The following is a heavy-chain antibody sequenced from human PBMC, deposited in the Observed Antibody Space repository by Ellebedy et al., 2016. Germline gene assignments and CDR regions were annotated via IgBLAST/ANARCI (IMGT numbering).Heavy chain of an antibody. Sequence: GESLKISCAASGFTFSSYGMHWVRQAPGKGLEWVAVIWYDGSNKYYADSVKGRFTISRDNSKNTLYLQMNSLRAEDTAVYYCARDRTYRDYYERQGGMDVWGQGTTVTVSS. J-gene: IGHJ6*02. CDR1: GFTFSSYG. CDR3: ARDRTYRDYYERQGGMDV. V-gene: IGHV3-33*01. D-gene: IGHD3-22*01. CDR2: IWYDGSNK.